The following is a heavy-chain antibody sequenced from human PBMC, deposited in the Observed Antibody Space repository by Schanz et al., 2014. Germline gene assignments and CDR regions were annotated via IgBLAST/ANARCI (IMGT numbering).Heavy chain of an antibody. J-gene: IGHJ4*02. Sequence: QVQLVQSGAEVKKPGSSVKVSCKASGGTFSSYAFSWVRQAPGQGLEWMGKIIPILGMENYAQKFQGRVTITADISTSTAYMDLSSLRSDDTAVYYCVRELSGGPFDYWGQGALVTVSS. CDR1: GGTFSSYA. CDR2: IIPILGME. V-gene: IGHV1-69*04. CDR3: VRELSGGPFDY.